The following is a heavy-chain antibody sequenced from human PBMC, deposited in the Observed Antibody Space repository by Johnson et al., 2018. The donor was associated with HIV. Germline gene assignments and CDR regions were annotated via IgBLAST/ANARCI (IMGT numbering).Heavy chain of an antibody. V-gene: IGHV3-30-3*01. D-gene: IGHD6-19*01. CDR2: ISYDGSNK. Sequence: VQLVEYGGGVGECGRYVRLSCAASGFTFSSYAMHWVRQAPGKGLEWVAVISYDGSNKYYADSVKGRFTISRDNSKNTLYLQMNSLRAEYTPVYYCAREGEWLVPSLDIWGQGTMVTVSS. CDR3: AREGEWLVPSLDI. CDR1: GFTFSSYA. J-gene: IGHJ3*02.